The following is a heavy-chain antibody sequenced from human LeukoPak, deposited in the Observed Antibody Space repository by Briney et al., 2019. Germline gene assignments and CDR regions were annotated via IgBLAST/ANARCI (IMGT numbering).Heavy chain of an antibody. Sequence: GGSLRLSCAASGFTFSSYWMSWVRQAPGKGLEWVANIKQDGSEKYYVDSVKGRFTISRDNDKNSLYLQMNSLRAEDTAVYYCARGNYCSSTNCIISLFEYWGQGTLVTVSS. J-gene: IGHJ4*02. CDR3: ARGNYCSSTNCIISLFEY. D-gene: IGHD2-2*01. CDR1: GFTFSSYW. CDR2: IKQDGSEK. V-gene: IGHV3-7*01.